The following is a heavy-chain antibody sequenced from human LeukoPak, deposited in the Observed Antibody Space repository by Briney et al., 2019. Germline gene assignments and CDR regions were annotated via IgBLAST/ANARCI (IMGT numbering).Heavy chain of an antibody. CDR1: GGSISSGDYY. D-gene: IGHD2-2*01. J-gene: IGHJ4*02. CDR3: ARVVPAAMEIDY. Sequence: PSETLSLTCTVSGGSISSGDYYWSWIRQPPGKGLEWIGYIYYSGSTYYNPSLKSRVTISVDTSKNQFSLKLSSVTAAVTAVYYCARVVPAAMEIDYWGQGTLVTVSS. CDR2: IYYSGST. V-gene: IGHV4-30-4*01.